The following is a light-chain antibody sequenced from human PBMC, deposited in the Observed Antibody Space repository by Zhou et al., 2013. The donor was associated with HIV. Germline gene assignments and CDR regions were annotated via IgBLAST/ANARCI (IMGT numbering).Light chain of an antibody. CDR1: QGFSSY. Sequence: IQLTQSPSSLSASVGDRVTISCRASQGFSSYVAWYQQKPGKAPELLIYSTSTLQSGVPSRFSGSGSGTDFTLTISSLQPEDFATYYCQKYNSAPQTFGQGTKVEIK. J-gene: IGKJ1*01. CDR2: STS. V-gene: IGKV1-9*01. CDR3: QKYNSAPQT.